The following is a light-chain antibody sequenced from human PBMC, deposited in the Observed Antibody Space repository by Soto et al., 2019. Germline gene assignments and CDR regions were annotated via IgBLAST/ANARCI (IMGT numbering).Light chain of an antibody. CDR3: AVWDDSLSGVV. V-gene: IGLV1-47*02. Sequence: VLAQPPSASGTPGQRVTISCSGSTSNVGSNLASWYQQLPGSAPKLLIYNDYERPSGVPDRFSGSKSGTSASLGISGLRSEDEADYFCAVWDDSLSGVVFGGGTQLTVL. CDR2: NDY. J-gene: IGLJ2*01. CDR1: TSNVGSNL.